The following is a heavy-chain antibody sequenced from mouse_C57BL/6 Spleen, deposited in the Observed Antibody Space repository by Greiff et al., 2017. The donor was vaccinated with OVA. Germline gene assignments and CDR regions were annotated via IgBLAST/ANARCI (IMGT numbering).Heavy chain of an antibody. CDR3: ARGSANWDFDY. CDR2: ISDGGSYT. Sequence: DVMLVESGGGLVKPGGSLKLSCAASGFTFSSYAMSWVRQTPEKRLEWVATISDGGSYTYYPDNVKGRFTISRDNAKNNLYLQMSHLKSEDTAMYYCARGSANWDFDYWGQGTTLTVSS. J-gene: IGHJ2*01. CDR1: GFTFSSYA. D-gene: IGHD4-1*01. V-gene: IGHV5-4*03.